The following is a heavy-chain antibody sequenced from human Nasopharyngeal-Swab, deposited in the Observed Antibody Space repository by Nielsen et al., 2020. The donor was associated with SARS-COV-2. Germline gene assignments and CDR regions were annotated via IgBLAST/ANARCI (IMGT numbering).Heavy chain of an antibody. CDR2: IKQDGSEK. D-gene: IGHD3-3*01. Sequence: GESLKISCAASGFTFSSYWMSWVRQAPGKGLEWVANIKQDGSEKYYVDSVKGRFTISRDNAKNSLYLQMNSLRAEDTAVYYCARDGLQFLEWLAHDYWGQGTLVTVSS. CDR1: GFTFSSYW. CDR3: ARDGLQFLEWLAHDY. V-gene: IGHV3-7*01. J-gene: IGHJ4*02.